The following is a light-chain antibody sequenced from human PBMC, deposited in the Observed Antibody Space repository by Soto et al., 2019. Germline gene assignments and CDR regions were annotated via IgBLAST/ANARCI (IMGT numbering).Light chain of an antibody. J-gene: IGKJ1*01. CDR2: GAS. V-gene: IGKV3-20*01. CDR1: QSVSSKF. Sequence: EIVLTHSPGTRSLSPGERSALSCRASQSVSSKFLAWYQQKPGQAPRLLIYGASNRATGIPDRFSGSGSGTDFTLTISRLEPEDFAVYYCQQYGSSGTFGQGTKVDIK. CDR3: QQYGSSGT.